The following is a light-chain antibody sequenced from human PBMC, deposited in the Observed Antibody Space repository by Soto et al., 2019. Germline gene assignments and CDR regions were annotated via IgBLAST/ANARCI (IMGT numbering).Light chain of an antibody. Sequence: EIGMTQSPATLSLSPGERATLSRRASQSVNSNLAWYQQKAGQAPRLLIYGTSTRATGIPDRFSGSGSGTDFTLTISRLEPEDFAVYYCQQYGSSLGVTFGGGTKVDI. CDR2: GTS. V-gene: IGKV3-20*01. CDR1: QSVNSN. CDR3: QQYGSSLGVT. J-gene: IGKJ4*01.